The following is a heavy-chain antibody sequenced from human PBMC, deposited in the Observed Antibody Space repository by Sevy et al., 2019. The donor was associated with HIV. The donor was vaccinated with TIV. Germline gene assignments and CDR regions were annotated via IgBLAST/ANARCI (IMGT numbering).Heavy chain of an antibody. CDR2: FDPEDGET. J-gene: IGHJ4*02. CDR3: AATREYYEDTSGYLDY. Sequence: DSVKVSCKVSGSTLSKLSMHWVRQAPRKGLEWMGRFDPEDGETIYSQKFQGRVTMTEDTSTDTAYMELSSLRSEDTAVYHCAATREYYEDTSGYLDYWGQGTLVIVSS. D-gene: IGHD3-22*01. V-gene: IGHV1-24*01. CDR1: GSTLSKLS.